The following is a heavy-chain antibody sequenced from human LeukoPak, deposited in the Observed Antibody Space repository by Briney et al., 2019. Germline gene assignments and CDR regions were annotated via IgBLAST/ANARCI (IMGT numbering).Heavy chain of an antibody. V-gene: IGHV3-23*01. Sequence: GGSLILSCAASGFTFSSYAMSWVRQAPGKGLEWVSAISGSGGSTYYADSVKGRFTISRDNSKNTLYLQMNSLRAEDTAVYYCARETDYYDSSGYYGYWGQGTLVTVSS. D-gene: IGHD3-22*01. J-gene: IGHJ4*02. CDR1: GFTFSSYA. CDR2: ISGSGGST. CDR3: ARETDYYDSSGYYGY.